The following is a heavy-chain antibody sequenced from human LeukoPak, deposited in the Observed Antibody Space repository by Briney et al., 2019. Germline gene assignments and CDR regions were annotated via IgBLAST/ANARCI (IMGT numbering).Heavy chain of an antibody. V-gene: IGHV3-21*01. CDR3: ARDRYYYGSGSYAPFDY. J-gene: IGHJ4*02. CDR1: GFTFSSYS. D-gene: IGHD3-10*01. Sequence: PGGSLRLSCAAPGFTFSSYSMNWVRQAPGKGLEWVSSISSSSSYIYYADSVKGRFTISRDNAKNSLYLQMNSLRGEDTAVYYCARDRYYYGSGSYAPFDYWGQGTLVTVSS. CDR2: ISSSSSYI.